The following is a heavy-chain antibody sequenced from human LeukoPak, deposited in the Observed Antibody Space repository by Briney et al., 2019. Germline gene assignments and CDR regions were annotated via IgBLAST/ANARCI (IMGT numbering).Heavy chain of an antibody. D-gene: IGHD5-24*01. CDR1: GRSFSGYY. CDR2: INHSGST. J-gene: IGHJ3*02. V-gene: IGHV4-34*01. Sequence: TSETLSLTCAVYGRSFSGYYWSWIRQPPGKGLEWIGEINHSGSTNYNPSLKSRVTISVDTSKNQFSLKLSSVTAADTAVYYCARDLSEKMATISRGDAFDIWGQGTMVTVSS. CDR3: ARDLSEKMATISRGDAFDI.